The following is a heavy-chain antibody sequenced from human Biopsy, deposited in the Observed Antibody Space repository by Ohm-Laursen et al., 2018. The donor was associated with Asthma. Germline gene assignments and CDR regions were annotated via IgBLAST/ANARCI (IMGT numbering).Heavy chain of an antibody. V-gene: IGHV4-39*01. D-gene: IGHD6-13*01. CDR3: VRGSSSWHHGPFHYYYGLDV. J-gene: IGHJ6*02. CDR2: IYYSGTT. CDR1: SGSGGYMRSGNYY. Sequence: PSETLSLTCSLSSGSGGYMRSGNYYWGWIRQSPGKGLEWIGSIYYSGTTYYNPSLESRFTVSAHTTKNQFSLKLTSVTAADTAVYYCVRGSSSWHHGPFHYYYGLDVWGQGTTATVSS.